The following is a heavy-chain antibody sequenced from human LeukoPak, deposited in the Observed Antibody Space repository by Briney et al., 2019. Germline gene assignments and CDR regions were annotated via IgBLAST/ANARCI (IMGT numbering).Heavy chain of an antibody. Sequence: ASVKVSCKASGYTFTTYGISWVRQAPGQGLEWMGWINPNSSGTKSAQKFQGRVTMTRDTSISTAYMELSRLRSDDTAVYYCARDPYDSSSYYYSYFDYWGQGSPVTVSS. J-gene: IGHJ4*02. CDR1: GYTFTTYG. CDR3: ARDPYDSSSYYYSYFDY. CDR2: INPNSSGT. D-gene: IGHD3-22*01. V-gene: IGHV1-2*02.